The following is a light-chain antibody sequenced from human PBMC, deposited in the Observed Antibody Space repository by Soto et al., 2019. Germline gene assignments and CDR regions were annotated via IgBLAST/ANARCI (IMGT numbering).Light chain of an antibody. CDR3: QQTYSTPRT. Sequence: DVQMTQSPSSLSASVGDRVTITCRASQSIDTYLNWYQQRPGKAPKVLIYATYNLYSGVPSRFSGSGSGTDFTLTISSLQPEDFATYYCQQTYSTPRTFGQGTKVEI. CDR1: QSIDTY. J-gene: IGKJ1*01. V-gene: IGKV1-39*01. CDR2: ATY.